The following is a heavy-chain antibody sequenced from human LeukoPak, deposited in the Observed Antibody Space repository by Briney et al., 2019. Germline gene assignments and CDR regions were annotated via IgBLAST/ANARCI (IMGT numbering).Heavy chain of an antibody. V-gene: IGHV3-11*05. CDR1: GFTFSDYY. J-gene: IGHJ4*02. CDR2: ISWNSYYT. Sequence: GGSLRLSCAASGFTFSDYYMSWIRQTPEKGLEWVSYISWNSYYTHYADSVKGRFTISRDNAKTSLYLHMNSLRAEDTSVYYCARGDGGNSAFDYWGQGSLVTVSS. D-gene: IGHD4-23*01. CDR3: ARGDGGNSAFDY.